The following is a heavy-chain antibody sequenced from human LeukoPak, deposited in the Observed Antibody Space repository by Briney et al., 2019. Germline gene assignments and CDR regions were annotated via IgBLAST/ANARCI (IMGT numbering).Heavy chain of an antibody. D-gene: IGHD3-22*01. CDR3: ARDWLWGHDSSVFDY. Sequence: PGGSLRLSCAASGFTFSSYSMNWVRQAPGKGLEWVSSISSSSSYIYYADSVKGRFTISRDNAKNSLYLQMNSLRAEDTAVYCCARDWLWGHDSSVFDYWGQGTLVTVSS. CDR2: ISSSSSYI. J-gene: IGHJ4*02. CDR1: GFTFSSYS. V-gene: IGHV3-21*01.